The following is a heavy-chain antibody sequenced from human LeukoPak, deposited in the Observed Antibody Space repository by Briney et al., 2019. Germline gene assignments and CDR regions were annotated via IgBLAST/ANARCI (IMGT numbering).Heavy chain of an antibody. CDR3: AKDGGLHLYYYYNYMDI. J-gene: IGHJ6*03. D-gene: IGHD5-24*01. V-gene: IGHV3-30*02. Sequence: QTGGSLRLSCAASGFTFNSYGMHWVRQAPGKGLEWVAFIRYDGSYEYYGDSVEGRFTISRDNSKTTLYLQMNSLRSEDTAVYYCAKDGGLHLYYYYNYMDIWGKGTTVTVSS. CDR2: IRYDGSYE. CDR1: GFTFNSYG.